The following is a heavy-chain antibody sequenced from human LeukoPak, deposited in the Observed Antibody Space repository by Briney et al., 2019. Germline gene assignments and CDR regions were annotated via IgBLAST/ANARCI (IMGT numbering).Heavy chain of an antibody. CDR2: VFTSGIISGNT. CDR1: GGSISSYY. Sequence: SETLSLTCTVSGGSISSYYWSWIRQPPGKGLEWIGRVFTSGIISGNTNYNPCLKSRVTMSVDTSNNQFSLKLTSVTAADTAVYYCARDRYYYDSSSYYSAFHTWGQGTMVTVSS. CDR3: ARDRYYYDSSSYYSAFHT. D-gene: IGHD3-22*01. J-gene: IGHJ3*02. V-gene: IGHV4-4*07.